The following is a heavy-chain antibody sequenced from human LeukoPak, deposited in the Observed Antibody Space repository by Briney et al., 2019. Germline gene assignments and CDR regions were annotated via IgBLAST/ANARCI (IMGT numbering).Heavy chain of an antibody. J-gene: IGHJ3*02. Sequence: SVKVSCKASGGTFSSYAISWVRQAPGQGLEWMGGIIPIFGTANYAQKFQGRATITADESTSTAYMELSSLRSEDTAVYYCARSPDYYDSSGHDAFDIWGQGTMVTVSS. V-gene: IGHV1-69*13. D-gene: IGHD3-22*01. CDR2: IIPIFGTA. CDR3: ARSPDYYDSSGHDAFDI. CDR1: GGTFSSYA.